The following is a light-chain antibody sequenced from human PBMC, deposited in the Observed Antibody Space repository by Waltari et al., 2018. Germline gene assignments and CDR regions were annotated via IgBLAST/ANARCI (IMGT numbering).Light chain of an antibody. Sequence: QSALPQPASVSGSPGQSLTISCTGPSSDVGTYNLVSWSQQHPGKAPKLLIYDGSKRPSGVSNRFSGSKSGNTASLTISGLQAEDEADYYCCSYAGSSTFEVFGGGTKLTVL. CDR1: SSDVGTYNL. CDR2: DGS. CDR3: CSYAGSSTFEV. J-gene: IGLJ2*01. V-gene: IGLV2-23*03.